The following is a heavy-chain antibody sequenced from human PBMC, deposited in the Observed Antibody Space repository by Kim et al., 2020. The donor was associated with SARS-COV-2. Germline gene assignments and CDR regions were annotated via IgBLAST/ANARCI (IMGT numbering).Heavy chain of an antibody. CDR1: GYTFTSYA. V-gene: IGHV1-8*01. CDR3: ARYPLAFDILTGYSTDYGMDV. D-gene: IGHD3-9*01. Sequence: ASVKVSCKASGYTFTSYAINWVRQATGQGLEWMGWMNPTSGNTGYAQKFQGRVTMTRDTSISTVYMELSSLRSEDTAVYYCARYPLAFDILTGYSTDYGMDVWGQGTTVTVSS. J-gene: IGHJ6*02. CDR2: MNPTSGNT.